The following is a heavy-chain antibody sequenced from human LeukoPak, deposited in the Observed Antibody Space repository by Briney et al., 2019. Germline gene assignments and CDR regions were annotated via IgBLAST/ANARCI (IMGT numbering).Heavy chain of an antibody. D-gene: IGHD5-24*01. CDR2: INHSGST. J-gene: IGHJ2*01. V-gene: IGHV4-34*01. CDR3: ARGGAPGDGYNHVGWYFDL. Sequence: SETLSLTCAVYGGSFSGYYWSWIRQPPGKGLEWIGEINHSGSTNYNPSLKSRVTISVDTSKNQFSLKLSSVTAADTAVYYCARGGAPGDGYNHVGWYFDLWGRGTLVTVSS. CDR1: GGSFSGYY.